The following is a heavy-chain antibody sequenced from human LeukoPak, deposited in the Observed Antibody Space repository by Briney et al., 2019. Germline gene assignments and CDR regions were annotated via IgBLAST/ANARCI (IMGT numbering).Heavy chain of an antibody. V-gene: IGHV3-23*01. CDR3: AKVGTSSWSVYYYYYMDV. CDR1: GFTFSSYG. Sequence: GGSLRLSCAASGFTFSSYGMSWVRQAPGKGLEWVSAISGSGGATYYLDSVKGRFTISRDNSRKTLYLQMNSLRAEDTAVYYCAKVGTSSWSVYYYYYMDVWGKGTTVTISS. J-gene: IGHJ6*03. CDR2: ISGSGGAT. D-gene: IGHD6-13*01.